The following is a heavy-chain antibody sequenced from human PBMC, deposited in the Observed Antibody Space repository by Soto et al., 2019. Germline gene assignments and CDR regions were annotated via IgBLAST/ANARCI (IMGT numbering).Heavy chain of an antibody. CDR3: ARLRFLEWLPYYYGMDV. J-gene: IGHJ6*02. V-gene: IGHV3-7*03. CDR1: GFTFSSYW. D-gene: IGHD3-3*01. CDR2: IKQDGSEK. Sequence: GSLRLSCAASGFTFSSYWMSWVRQAPGKGLEWVANIKQDGSEKYYVDSVKGRFTISRDNAKNSLYLQMNSLRAEDTAVYYCARLRFLEWLPYYYGMDVWGQGTTVTVSS.